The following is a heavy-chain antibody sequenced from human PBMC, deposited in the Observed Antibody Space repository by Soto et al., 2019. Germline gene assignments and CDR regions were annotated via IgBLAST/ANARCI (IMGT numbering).Heavy chain of an antibody. CDR3: ARVSGSYGYWFDP. V-gene: IGHV4-30-2*01. J-gene: IGHJ5*02. Sequence: SETLSLTCAVSGGSISSGGYSWSWIRQPPGKGLEWIGYIYHSGSTYYNPSLKSRVTISVDRSKNQFSLKLSSVTAADTAVYYCARVSGSYGYWFDPWGQGTLVTVS. CDR1: GGSISSGGYS. CDR2: IYHSGST. D-gene: IGHD1-26*01.